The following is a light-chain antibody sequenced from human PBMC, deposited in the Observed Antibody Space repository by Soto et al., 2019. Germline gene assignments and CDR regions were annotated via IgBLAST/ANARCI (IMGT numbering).Light chain of an antibody. CDR3: SSYTTSNTLV. CDR1: SSDVGAYNF. Sequence: QSALTQPASVSGSPGQSITISCTGTSSDVGAYNFVSWYQQHPGKAPKLMIYDVTNRPSGVSSRFSGSKSGNTASLAISGLQAEDEADYYCSSYTTSNTLVFGGGTKVTV. CDR2: DVT. V-gene: IGLV2-14*03. J-gene: IGLJ2*01.